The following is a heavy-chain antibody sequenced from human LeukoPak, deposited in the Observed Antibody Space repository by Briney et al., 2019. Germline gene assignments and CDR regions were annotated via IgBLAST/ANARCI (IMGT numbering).Heavy chain of an antibody. Sequence: ASVKVSCEASGYTFISYYMHWVRQAPGQGLEWMGIINPSGGSTSYAQKFQGRVTMTRDMSTGTVYMELSSLRSEDTAVYYCARDDPMIGWFDPWGQGTLVTVSS. V-gene: IGHV1-46*01. D-gene: IGHD3-22*01. CDR2: INPSGGST. CDR1: GYTFISYY. CDR3: ARDDPMIGWFDP. J-gene: IGHJ5*02.